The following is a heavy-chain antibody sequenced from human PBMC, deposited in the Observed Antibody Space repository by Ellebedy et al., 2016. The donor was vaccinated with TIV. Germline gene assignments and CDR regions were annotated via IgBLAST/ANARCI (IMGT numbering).Heavy chain of an antibody. V-gene: IGHV4-59*01. CDR1: GGSISSYY. D-gene: IGHD5-18*01. J-gene: IGHJ4*02. CDR3: ARDSGIPLGFDS. Sequence: MPSETLSLTCTVSGGSISSYYWSWIRQPPGKGLEWIGYIYYSGSTNYNPSLKSRVTISVDTSKNQFSLKLSSVTAADTAVYFCARDSGIPLGFDSWGQGILVTVSS. CDR2: IYYSGST.